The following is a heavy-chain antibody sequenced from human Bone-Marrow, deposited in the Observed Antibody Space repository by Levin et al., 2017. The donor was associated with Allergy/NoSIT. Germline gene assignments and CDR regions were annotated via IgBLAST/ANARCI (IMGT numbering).Heavy chain of an antibody. CDR2: IYWDDDK. CDR3: AHRRGNTWSEDYYFAY. V-gene: IGHV2-5*02. J-gene: IGHJ4*02. Sequence: SGPTLVKPTQTLTLTCTFSGFSLSTSGVGVGWVRQPPGKALEWLGIIYWDDDKRYSPSLESRLTITKDTSKNQVVLTMTNMDPVDTATYYCAHRRGNTWSEDYYFAYWGQGTLVTVSS. CDR1: GFSLSTSGVG. D-gene: IGHD6-13*01.